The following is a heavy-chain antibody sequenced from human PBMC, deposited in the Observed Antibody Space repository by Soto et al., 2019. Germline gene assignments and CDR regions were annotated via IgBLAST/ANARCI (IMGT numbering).Heavy chain of an antibody. CDR3: ARALVDSSGYYQVSPFDY. V-gene: IGHV4-31*03. J-gene: IGHJ4*02. CDR1: GGSISSGGYY. D-gene: IGHD3-22*01. Sequence: SETLSLTCTVSGGSISSGGYYWSWIRQHPGKGLEWIGYIYYSGSTYYNPSLKSRVTISVDTSKNQFSLKLSSVTAADTAVYYCARALVDSSGYYQVSPFDYWGQGTLVTVSS. CDR2: IYYSGST.